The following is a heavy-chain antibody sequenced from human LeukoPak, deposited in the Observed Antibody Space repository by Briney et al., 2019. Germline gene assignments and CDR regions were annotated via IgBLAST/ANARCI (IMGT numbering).Heavy chain of an antibody. D-gene: IGHD4-11*01. CDR1: GFTFSSYW. V-gene: IGHV3-7*05. CDR2: IKQDGSEK. Sequence: PGGSLRLSCAASGFTFSSYWMSWGRQAPGKGLEWVANIKQDGSEKVYADSVKGRFTISRDNAENSLYLQMNSLRVEDTAAYYCARMGWAYSTYARDWFDPWGQGTLVTVSS. CDR3: ARMGWAYSTYARDWFDP. J-gene: IGHJ5*02.